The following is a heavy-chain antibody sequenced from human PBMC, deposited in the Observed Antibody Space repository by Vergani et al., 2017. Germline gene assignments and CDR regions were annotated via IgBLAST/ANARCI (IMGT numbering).Heavy chain of an antibody. Sequence: EVQLVESGGGVVQPGGSLRLSCAASGFTFDDYAMHWVRQAPGDGLEWVARISGDGGSTYYAESGKGRSTISRDNSKNPLYRQMNSLRTEDTALSYCAKHIIYGDTGEGMDGWGVGATVTVSS. CDR3: AKHIIYGDTGEGMDG. CDR2: ISGDGGST. V-gene: IGHV3-43*02. CDR1: GFTFDDYA. D-gene: IGHD4-17*01. J-gene: IGHJ6*01.